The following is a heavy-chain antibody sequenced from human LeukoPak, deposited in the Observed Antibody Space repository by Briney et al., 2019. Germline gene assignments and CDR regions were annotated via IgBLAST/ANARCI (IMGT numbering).Heavy chain of an antibody. CDR3: ARAATGSFDY. D-gene: IGHD6-13*01. CDR1: GFTFSPYA. J-gene: IGHJ4*02. CDR2: ISYDGKNE. Sequence: GRSLRLSCAGSGFTFSPYAMHWVRQAPGKGLVWVALISYDGKNEWYADSVKGRFTISRDNSKNKLYLQMNSPRVDDTAIYYCARAATGSFDYWGQGTLVTVSS. V-gene: IGHV3-30*04.